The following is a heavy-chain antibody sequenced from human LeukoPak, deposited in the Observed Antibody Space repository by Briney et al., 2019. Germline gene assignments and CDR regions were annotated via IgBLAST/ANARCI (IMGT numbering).Heavy chain of an antibody. V-gene: IGHV3-30*03. CDR3: ARESRMIAVDDAFDI. Sequence: PGRSLRLSCAASGFTFSSYGMHWVRQAPGKGLEWVAVISYDGSNKYYADSVKGRFTISRDNSKNTLYLQMNSLRAEDTAVYYCARESRMIAVDDAFDIWGQGTMVTVSS. D-gene: IGHD3-22*01. CDR2: ISYDGSNK. J-gene: IGHJ3*02. CDR1: GFTFSSYG.